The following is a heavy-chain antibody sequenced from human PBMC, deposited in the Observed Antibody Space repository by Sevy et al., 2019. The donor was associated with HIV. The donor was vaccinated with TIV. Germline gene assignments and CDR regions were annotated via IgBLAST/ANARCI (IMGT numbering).Heavy chain of an antibody. CDR1: GFRFEDYG. D-gene: IGHD3-10*01. CDR2: IGWNSGSV. J-gene: IGHJ4*02. V-gene: IGHV3-9*01. CDR3: AKDLLPYGSGSYPLDY. Sequence: GGSLRLSCAASGFRFEDYGMHWVRRAPGKGLEWVSGIGWNSGSVGYAVSVKGRFTISRDNAKNLLYLQMNSLTSEDTALYYCAKDLLPYGSGSYPLDYWGQGTVVTVSP.